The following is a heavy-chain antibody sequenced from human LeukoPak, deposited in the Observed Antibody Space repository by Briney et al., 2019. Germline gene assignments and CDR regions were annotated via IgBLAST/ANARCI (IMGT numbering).Heavy chain of an antibody. CDR3: AKSHSVAVAGTYSTYYFDS. D-gene: IGHD6-19*01. J-gene: IGHJ4*02. V-gene: IGHV3-23*01. CDR2: ISGSGAST. CDR1: GFTFSSFA. Sequence: GESLRLSCAASGFTFSSFAMSWVRQAPGRGLEWVSSISGSGASTYYADSVKGRFTISRDNSRNTLYLQVSSLRAEDTAVYYCAKSHSVAVAGTYSTYYFDSWGQGTLVTVSS.